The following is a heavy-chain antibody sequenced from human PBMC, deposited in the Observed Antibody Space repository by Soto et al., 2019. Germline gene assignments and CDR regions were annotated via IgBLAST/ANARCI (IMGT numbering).Heavy chain of an antibody. Sequence: ASVTVSCQASGYTFTSYGISWVRQAPGQGLEWMGWISAYNGNTNYAQKLQGRVTMTTDTSTSTAYMELRSLRSDDTAVYYCAREGYSSSWRSWGPHYYMDVWGKGTTVTVSS. CDR1: GYTFTSYG. D-gene: IGHD6-13*01. CDR3: AREGYSSSWRSWGPHYYMDV. CDR2: ISAYNGNT. J-gene: IGHJ6*03. V-gene: IGHV1-18*01.